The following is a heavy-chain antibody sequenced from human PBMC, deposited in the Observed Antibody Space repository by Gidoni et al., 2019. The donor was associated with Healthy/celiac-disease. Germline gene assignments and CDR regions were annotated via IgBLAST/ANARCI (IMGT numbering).Heavy chain of an antibody. Sequence: EVQLVESGGGLIQPGGSLRLSCAASGFTVSRNYMSWVRQHPGKGLEWVSFIYSGGSTYYADSVKGRFTISRDNSKNTLYLQMNSLRAEDTAVYYCARGGITIFGVVIPFDYWGQGTLVTVSS. D-gene: IGHD3-3*01. V-gene: IGHV3-53*01. CDR3: ARGGITIFGVVIPFDY. CDR2: IYSGGST. J-gene: IGHJ4*02. CDR1: GFTVSRNY.